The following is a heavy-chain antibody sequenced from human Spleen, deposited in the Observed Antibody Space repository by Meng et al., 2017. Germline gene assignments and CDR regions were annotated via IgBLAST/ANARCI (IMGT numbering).Heavy chain of an antibody. J-gene: IGHJ4*02. D-gene: IGHD3-9*01. CDR1: GGSISSSSYY. V-gene: IGHV4-39*07. Sequence: SETLSLTCSVSGGSISSSSYYWGWIRQPPGKGLEWIGSIYHSGITYYNPSLKSRVTISVDTSKNQFSLKLSSVTAADTAVYYCARYEHFDWLLRGADYWGQGTLVTVSS. CDR3: ARYEHFDWLLRGADY. CDR2: IYHSGIT.